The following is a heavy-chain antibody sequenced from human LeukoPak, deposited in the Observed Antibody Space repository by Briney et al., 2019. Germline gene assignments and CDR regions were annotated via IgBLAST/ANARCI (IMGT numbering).Heavy chain of an antibody. Sequence: GGSLRLSCAASGFTFSSYAMTWVRQAPGKGLQWVSAVSGSGGSTYYADSVKGRFTISRGNSKNTLYLQMNTLRAEDTAVYYCAREYGSGSYYYDYWGQGNLVTVSS. V-gene: IGHV3-23*01. CDR3: AREYGSGSYYYDY. J-gene: IGHJ4*02. CDR1: GFTFSSYA. CDR2: VSGSGGST. D-gene: IGHD3-10*01.